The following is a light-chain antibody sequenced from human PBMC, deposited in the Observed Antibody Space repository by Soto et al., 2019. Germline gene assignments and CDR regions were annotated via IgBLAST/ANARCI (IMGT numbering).Light chain of an antibody. V-gene: IGLV2-14*01. J-gene: IGLJ1*01. Sequence: QSALTQPASVSGSPGQSITISCTGTSSDVGGYNYVSWYQQHPGKAPKLMIYDVSNRPSGVSNRFSGSKSGNTASLTISGLQAGDEADYYCSSYTSSSTPFVFGTGTKLTVL. CDR2: DVS. CDR1: SSDVGGYNY. CDR3: SSYTSSSTPFV.